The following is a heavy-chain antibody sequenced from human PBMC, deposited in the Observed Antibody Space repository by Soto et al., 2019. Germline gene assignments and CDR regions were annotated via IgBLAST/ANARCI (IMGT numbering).Heavy chain of an antibody. Sequence: GGSLRLSCAASGFTFSSYSMNWVRQAPGKGLEWVSYISSSSTIYYADSVKGRFTISRDNAKNSLYLQMNSLRDEDTAVYYCARGPSLEWLFFDYWGQGTLVTVSS. CDR2: ISSSSTI. V-gene: IGHV3-48*02. D-gene: IGHD3-3*01. J-gene: IGHJ4*02. CDR3: ARGPSLEWLFFDY. CDR1: GFTFSSYS.